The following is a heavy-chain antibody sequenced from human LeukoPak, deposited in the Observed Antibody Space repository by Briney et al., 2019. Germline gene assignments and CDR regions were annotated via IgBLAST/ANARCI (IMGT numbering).Heavy chain of an antibody. CDR3: ASGRYYHGSGVFDY. Sequence: WASVKVSCKASGYTFTSSGISWVRQAPGQGLEWMGWISAYNGNTNYAQKIQGRVTMTTDTSTSTAYMELRSLRSDDTAVYYCASGRYYHGSGVFDYWGQGTLVTVSS. J-gene: IGHJ4*02. CDR1: GYTFTSSG. CDR2: ISAYNGNT. V-gene: IGHV1-18*01. D-gene: IGHD3-10*01.